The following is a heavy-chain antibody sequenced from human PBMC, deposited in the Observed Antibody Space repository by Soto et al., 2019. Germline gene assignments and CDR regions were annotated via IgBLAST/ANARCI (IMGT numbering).Heavy chain of an antibody. CDR1: GFTFSSHA. CDR2: IRGSGPAT. V-gene: IGHV3-23*01. CDR3: ARGADENPGYYSDS. Sequence: VQLLESGGGLVQPGGSMRLSCAASGFTFSSHAMSWVRQAPGKGLEWVSAIRGSGPATYYGDSVKGRFSISRDNSKNVLYLQMNSLRAEDTAVYYCARGADENPGYYSDSWGQGTLVTVSS. D-gene: IGHD2-15*01. J-gene: IGHJ4*02.